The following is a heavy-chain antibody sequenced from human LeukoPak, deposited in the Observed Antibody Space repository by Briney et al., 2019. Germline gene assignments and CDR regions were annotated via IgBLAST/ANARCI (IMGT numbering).Heavy chain of an antibody. J-gene: IGHJ3*02. CDR3: AKDIVLVVAATPGDAFDI. V-gene: IGHV1-18*01. Sequence: ASVKVSCKASGYAFTSYGISWVRQAPGQGLEWMGWISAYDTKTNYAQNLQGRVTMTTDTSTSTAYMELRSLRSDDTATYYCAKDIVLVVAATPGDAFDIWGQGTMVTVSS. CDR2: ISAYDTKT. CDR1: GYAFTSYG. D-gene: IGHD2-15*01.